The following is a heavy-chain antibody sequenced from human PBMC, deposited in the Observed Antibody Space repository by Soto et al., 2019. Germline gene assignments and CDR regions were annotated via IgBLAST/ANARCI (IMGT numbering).Heavy chain of an antibody. CDR1: GGSISSGGYS. D-gene: IGHD3-22*01. CDR2: IYHSGST. V-gene: IGHV4-30-2*01. CDR3: AGSGYDHNSGMDV. Sequence: LSLTCAVSGGSISSGGYSWSWIRQPPGKGLECIGYIYHSGSTYYNPSLKSRVTISVDRSKNQFSLKLSSVTAADTAVYYCAGSGYDHNSGMDVWGQGTTVTVSS. J-gene: IGHJ6*02.